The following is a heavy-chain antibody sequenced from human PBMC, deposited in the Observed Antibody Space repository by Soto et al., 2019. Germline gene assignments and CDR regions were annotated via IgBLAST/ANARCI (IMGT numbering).Heavy chain of an antibody. J-gene: IGHJ4*02. Sequence: SETLSLTCTVSGGSISSYCWSWIRQPPGKGLEWIGYIYYSGSTYYNPSLKSRVTISVDTSKNQFSLKLSSVTAADTAVYYCARGRTSSPTPGDYWGQGTLVTAPQ. V-gene: IGHV4-59*06. CDR1: GGSISSYC. CDR3: ARGRTSSPTPGDY. CDR2: IYYSGST. D-gene: IGHD2-2*01.